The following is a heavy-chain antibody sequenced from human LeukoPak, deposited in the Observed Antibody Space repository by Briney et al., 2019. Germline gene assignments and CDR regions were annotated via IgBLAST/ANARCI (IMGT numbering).Heavy chain of an antibody. Sequence: SRRLSCAPSGFTFSSYAMHWVRQAPGKGLEGVAVISYDGSNKYYADSVKGRFTISRDNSKTTLYLQMNSLRAEDTAVSYCARVYYDGSGYYQVNDYWGQGTLVTVSS. CDR2: ISYDGSNK. D-gene: IGHD3-22*01. CDR3: ARVYYDGSGYYQVNDY. V-gene: IGHV3-30-3*01. CDR1: GFTFSSYA. J-gene: IGHJ4*02.